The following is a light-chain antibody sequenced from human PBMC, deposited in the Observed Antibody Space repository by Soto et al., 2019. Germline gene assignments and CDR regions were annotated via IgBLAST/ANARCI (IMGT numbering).Light chain of an antibody. CDR3: AAWDASLSACV. V-gene: IGLV2-8*01. J-gene: IGLJ1*01. Sequence: QSVLTQPPSASGSPGQSVTISCSGTKNDIGVYDFVSWYQHHPGKALRLIIYEVVQRPSGVPDRFSGSRSGTSASLAIVGLRSEDEAIYYCAAWDASLSACVFGNGTKLTVL. CDR1: KNDIGVYDF. CDR2: EVV.